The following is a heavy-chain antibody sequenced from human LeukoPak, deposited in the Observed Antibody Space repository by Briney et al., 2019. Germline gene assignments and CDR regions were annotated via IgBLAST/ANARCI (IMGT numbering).Heavy chain of an antibody. CDR2: IHTSGST. CDR3: ARNLGYNWFGP. D-gene: IGHD1-26*01. J-gene: IGHJ5*02. Sequence: SETLSLTCTVSGGSITTHYWSWIRHPAGEGLEWIGRIHTSGSTNYNPSLEGRVTMSLDTSKDQFSLNLSSVTAADTALYYCARNLGYNWFGPWGQGTLVTVSS. V-gene: IGHV4-4*07. CDR1: GGSITTHY.